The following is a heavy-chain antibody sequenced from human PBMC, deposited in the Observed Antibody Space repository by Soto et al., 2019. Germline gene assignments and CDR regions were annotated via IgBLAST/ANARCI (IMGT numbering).Heavy chain of an antibody. CDR1: GGSISSNY. CDR2: IYYSGST. D-gene: IGHD6-13*01. CDR3: AGVVRYTSSWIDY. Sequence: PSETLSLTCTVSGGSISSNYWSWIRQTPGKGLEWIGYIYYSGSTNYNPSLKSRVTISVDTSKNQFSLKLNSVTAADTAVYYCAGVVRYTSSWIDYWGQGTLVTVSS. V-gene: IGHV4-59*08. J-gene: IGHJ4*02.